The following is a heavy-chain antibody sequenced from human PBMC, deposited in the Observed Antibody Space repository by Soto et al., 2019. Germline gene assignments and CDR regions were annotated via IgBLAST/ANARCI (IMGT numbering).Heavy chain of an antibody. Sequence: SQTLSLTCAVYGGSFSGYYWSWIRQPPGKGLEWIGEINHSGSTNYNPSLKSRVTISVDTSKNQFSLKLSSVTAADTAVYYCARGRMNCSGGSCSRHRMDVWGKGTTVTVS. CDR3: ARGRMNCSGGSCSRHRMDV. V-gene: IGHV4-34*01. CDR1: GGSFSGYY. J-gene: IGHJ6*03. D-gene: IGHD2-15*01. CDR2: INHSGST.